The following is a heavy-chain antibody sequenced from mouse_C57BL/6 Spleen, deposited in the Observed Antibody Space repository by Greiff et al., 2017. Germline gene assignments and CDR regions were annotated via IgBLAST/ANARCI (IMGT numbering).Heavy chain of an antibody. CDR1: GFTFSSYA. J-gene: IGHJ1*03. V-gene: IGHV5-4*01. CDR2: ISDGGSYT. Sequence: VQLMESGGGLVKPGGSLKLSCAASGFTFSSYAMSWVRQTPEKRLEWVATISDGGSYTYYPDNVKGRFTISRDNAKNNLYLQMSHLKSEDTAMYYCARDRGGYLDVWGTGTTVTVSS. CDR3: ARDRGGYLDV.